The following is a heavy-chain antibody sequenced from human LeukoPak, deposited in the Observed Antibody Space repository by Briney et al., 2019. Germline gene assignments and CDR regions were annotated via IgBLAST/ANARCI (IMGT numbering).Heavy chain of an antibody. V-gene: IGHV3-15*01. CDR3: AHGAMYQLDY. J-gene: IGHJ4*02. Sequence: GGSLRLSCAASGFTFSNAWMSWVRQAPGKGLEWVGRIKSKTDGGTTDYAAPVKGRFTISRDDSKNTLYLQMSSLRAEDTAVYYCAHGAMYQLDYWGQGTLVTVSS. D-gene: IGHD2-2*01. CDR2: IKSKTDGGTT. CDR1: GFTFSNAW.